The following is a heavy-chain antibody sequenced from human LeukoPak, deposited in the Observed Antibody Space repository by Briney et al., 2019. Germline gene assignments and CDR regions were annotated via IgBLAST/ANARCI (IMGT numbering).Heavy chain of an antibody. CDR2: IKQDGSEK. V-gene: IGHV3-7*01. CDR1: GFTFSSYW. Sequence: GGSLRLSCAVSGFTFSSYWMSWVRQAPGKGLEWVANIKQDGSEKNYVDSVKGRFTISRDNAKNSLYLQMSSLRAEDTAMYYCAREVGTPQAFDIWGQGTMVTVS. D-gene: IGHD1-26*01. J-gene: IGHJ3*02. CDR3: AREVGTPQAFDI.